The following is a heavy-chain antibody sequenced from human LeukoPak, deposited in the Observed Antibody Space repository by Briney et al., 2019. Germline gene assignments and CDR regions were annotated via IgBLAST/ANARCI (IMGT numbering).Heavy chain of an antibody. CDR1: GDSISSSSSY. CDR2: IYYSGSN. J-gene: IGHJ4*02. CDR3: ARGPTSRGVAFDY. D-gene: IGHD2-15*01. V-gene: IGHV4-39*01. Sequence: SETLSLTCTVSGDSISSSSSYWGWIRQPPGKGLEWIGSIYYSGSNFDNPALKSRVTISVDTSKNQFSLKLSSVTAADTAVYYCARGPTSRGVAFDYWGQGTLVTVSS.